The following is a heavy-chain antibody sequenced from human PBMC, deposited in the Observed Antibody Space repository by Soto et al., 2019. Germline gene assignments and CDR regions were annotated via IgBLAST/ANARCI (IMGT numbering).Heavy chain of an antibody. J-gene: IGHJ6*02. D-gene: IGHD2-2*01. CDR2: ISGSGGST. CDR1: GFTFSSYA. Sequence: GSLRLSCAASGFTFSSYAMNWVRQAPGEGLEWVSGISGSGGSTYYADSVKGRFTISRDNSKDTLNLEMNSLTAEDTAVYYCAKGILSTTRYYYFGMDVWGQGITVTVSS. V-gene: IGHV3-23*01. CDR3: AKGILSTTRYYYFGMDV.